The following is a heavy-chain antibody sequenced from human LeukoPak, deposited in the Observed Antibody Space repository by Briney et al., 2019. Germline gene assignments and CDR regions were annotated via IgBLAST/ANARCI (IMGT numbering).Heavy chain of an antibody. CDR2: IYYSGST. CDR3: ASGKYGSGSYMVY. Sequence: PSETLSLTCTVSGGSISSYYWSWIRQPPGKGLEWIGYIYYSGSTNYNPSLKSRVTISVDTSKNQFSLKLSSVTAADTAVYYCASGKYGSGSYMVYWGQGTLVTVSS. D-gene: IGHD3-10*01. V-gene: IGHV4-59*01. J-gene: IGHJ4*02. CDR1: GGSISSYY.